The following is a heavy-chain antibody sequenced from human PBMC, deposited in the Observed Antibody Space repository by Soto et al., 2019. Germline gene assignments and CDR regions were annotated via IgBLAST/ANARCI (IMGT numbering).Heavy chain of an antibody. Sequence: EVQLLESGGGLVQPGGSLRLSCAVSGFTFSNYAVGWVRQAPGMGLEWVSSIFGGGGDTYYTDSVKGRFTISRDSSEHTVFLQMSSLRAEDTALYYCAKYGSKSSPHYLDYWGQGTLVTVSS. CDR2: IFGGGGDT. CDR3: AKYGSKSSPHYLDY. CDR1: GFTFSNYA. D-gene: IGHD6-13*01. J-gene: IGHJ4*02. V-gene: IGHV3-23*01.